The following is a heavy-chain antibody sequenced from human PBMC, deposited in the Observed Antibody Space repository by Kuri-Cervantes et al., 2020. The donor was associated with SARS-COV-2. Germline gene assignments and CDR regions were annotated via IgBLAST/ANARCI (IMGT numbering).Heavy chain of an antibody. Sequence: SETLSLTCTVSGGSISSYYWSWIRQPPGKGLEWIGYIYYSGSTNYNPSLKSRVTMSVDTSKNQFSLKLSSVTAADTAVYYCARVRVLDTAMVRGRDYYYYMDVWGKGTTVTVSS. V-gene: IGHV4-59*12. J-gene: IGHJ6*03. CDR3: ARVRVLDTAMVRGRDYYYYMDV. CDR1: GGSISSYY. CDR2: IYYSGST. D-gene: IGHD5-18*01.